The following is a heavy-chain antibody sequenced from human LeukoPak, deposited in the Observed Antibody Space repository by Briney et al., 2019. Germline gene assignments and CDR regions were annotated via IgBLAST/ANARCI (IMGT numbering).Heavy chain of an antibody. D-gene: IGHD2-15*01. CDR3: ARDLGGYPFFLDV. Sequence: SETLSLTCSVSGGSLRSGRHHWAWVRQTPDKGVEHIGSVDQTGSPYYNPPLKSRVTISVDTSNKQFSLNLSSVTAADTAVYYCARDLGGYPFFLDVWGKGTTVTVSS. CDR2: VDQTGSP. J-gene: IGHJ6*04. CDR1: GGSLRSGRHH. V-gene: IGHV4-39*07.